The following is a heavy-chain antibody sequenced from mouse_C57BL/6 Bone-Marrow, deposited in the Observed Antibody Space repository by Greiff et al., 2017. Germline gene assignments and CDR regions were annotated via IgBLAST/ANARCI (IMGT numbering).Heavy chain of an antibody. D-gene: IGHD2-4*01. V-gene: IGHV1-69*01. CDR2: IDPSDSYT. J-gene: IGHJ3*01. Sequence: VQLQQPGAELVMPGASVKLSCKASGYTFTSYWMHWVKQRPGQGLEWIGEIDPSDSYTNYNQKFKGKSTLTVDKSSSTAYMQLSSLTSEDSAVYYCASEEIYYDYGFAYWGQGTLVTVSA. CDR3: ASEEIYYDYGFAY. CDR1: GYTFTSYW.